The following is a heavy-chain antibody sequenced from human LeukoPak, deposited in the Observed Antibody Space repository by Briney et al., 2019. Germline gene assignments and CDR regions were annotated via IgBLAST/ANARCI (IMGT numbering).Heavy chain of an antibody. J-gene: IGHJ4*02. CDR2: ISSSSSTI. CDR3: ANTAGYKVY. V-gene: IGHV3-48*01. D-gene: IGHD1-14*01. CDR1: GFTFSSYS. Sequence: GGSLRLSCAASGFTFSSYSMNWVRQAPGKWLEWVSYISSSSSTIYYADSVKGRFTISRDNAENSLYLQMNSLRAEDTAVYYCANTAGYKVYWGQGTLVTVSS.